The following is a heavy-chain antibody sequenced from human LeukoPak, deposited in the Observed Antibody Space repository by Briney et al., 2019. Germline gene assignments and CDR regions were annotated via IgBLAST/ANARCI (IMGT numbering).Heavy chain of an antibody. CDR2: IKQDGSEK. D-gene: IGHD2-2*02. CDR3: ARETYQPPYSSFDY. V-gene: IGHV3-7*01. CDR1: GFTFSSYW. J-gene: IGHJ4*02. Sequence: GGSLRLSCAASGFTFSSYWMSWVRQAPGKGLEWVANIKQDGSEKYYVDSVKGRFTISRDNAKNSLYLQMNSLRAEDTAVYYCARETYQPPYSSFDYWGQGTLVTVSS.